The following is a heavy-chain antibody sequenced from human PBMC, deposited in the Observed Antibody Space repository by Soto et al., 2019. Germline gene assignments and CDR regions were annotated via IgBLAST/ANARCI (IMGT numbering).Heavy chain of an antibody. CDR2: IKEDGSLK. CDR3: VRDSYTAHWHTAGEDY. Sequence: DVQLEESGGGLVQPGGSLRLSCAASGFYITNYWMTWVHQAPGKGPEWVANIKEDGSLKFYVDSVRGRFTISRDNAKNSVYLEMSRLRAEDTAVYYCVRDSYTAHWHTAGEDYWGQGTLVTVSS. CDR1: GFYITNYW. V-gene: IGHV3-7*01. D-gene: IGHD2-2*02. J-gene: IGHJ4*02.